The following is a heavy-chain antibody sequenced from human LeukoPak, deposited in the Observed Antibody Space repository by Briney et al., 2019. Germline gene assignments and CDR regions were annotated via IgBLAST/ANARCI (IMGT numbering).Heavy chain of an antibody. D-gene: IGHD4-23*01. CDR1: GFTFSSYG. J-gene: IGHJ4*02. V-gene: IGHV3-48*04. Sequence: GGSLRLSCAASGFTFSSYGMSWVRQAPGKGLEWVSYISSSGSTIYYADSVKGRFTISRDNAKNSLYLQMNSLRAEDTAVYYCAREVTRYFDYWGQGTLVTVSS. CDR3: AREVTRYFDY. CDR2: ISSSGSTI.